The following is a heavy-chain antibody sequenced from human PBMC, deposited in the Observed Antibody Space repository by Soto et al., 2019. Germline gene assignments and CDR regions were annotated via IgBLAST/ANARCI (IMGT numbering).Heavy chain of an antibody. D-gene: IGHD4-17*01. CDR3: ARGDATKITVTTYYGMDV. J-gene: IGHJ6*02. V-gene: IGHV1-69*12. Sequence: QVQLVQSGAEVKKPGSSAKVSCKASGGTLSNYGVSWVRQAPGQGLEWMGGIIPVFGTANYAHKFQGRLTITADESTSTVYMAVSSLRSEDTAVYYCARGDATKITVTTYYGMDVWGQGTTVTVSS. CDR2: IIPVFGTA. CDR1: GGTLSNYG.